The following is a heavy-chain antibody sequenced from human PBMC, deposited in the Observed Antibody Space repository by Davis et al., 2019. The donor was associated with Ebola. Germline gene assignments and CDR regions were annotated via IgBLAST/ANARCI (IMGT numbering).Heavy chain of an antibody. D-gene: IGHD3-22*01. CDR2: ISSSSNYI. J-gene: IGHJ2*01. CDR1: GFTFSSNS. CDR3: ARAVPPIYYYDSSGYATGWYFDL. Sequence: GESLKISCAASGFTFSSNSMNWVRQAPGKGLEWVSFISSSSNYIYYADSVKGRFTVSRDNAKNSLYLQMNSLRAEDTAVYYCARAVPPIYYYDSSGYATGWYFDLWGRGTLVTVSS. V-gene: IGHV3-21*01.